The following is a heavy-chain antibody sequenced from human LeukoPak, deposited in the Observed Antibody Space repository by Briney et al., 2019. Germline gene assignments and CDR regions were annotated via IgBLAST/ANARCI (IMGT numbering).Heavy chain of an antibody. CDR1: GFTFSSSA. CDR3: AKQLGYCSDGSCYFPY. CDR2: ISASGGST. V-gene: IGHV3-23*01. D-gene: IGHD2-15*01. J-gene: IGHJ4*02. Sequence: GGSLRLSCAASGFTFSSSAMSWVRQVPGKGLEWVSGISASGGSTYYADSVQGRFTISRDNSKSTLCLQMNSLRAEDTAVYYCAKQLGYCSDGSCYFPYWGQGTLVTVSS.